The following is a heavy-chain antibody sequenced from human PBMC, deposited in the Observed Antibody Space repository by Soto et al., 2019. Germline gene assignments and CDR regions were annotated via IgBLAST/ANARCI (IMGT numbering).Heavy chain of an antibody. Sequence: PSETLSLTCAVSGGSISSGGYSWSWIRQPPGKGLEWIGYIYHSGSTNYNPSLKSRVTLSVDTSKNQFSLNLTSVTAADTAVYYWARAPPRFFGGGPYHKRTRNSFDYWAQGALFPVSS. D-gene: IGHD3-3*01. CDR2: IYHSGST. V-gene: IGHV4-30-2*01. J-gene: IGHJ4*02. CDR1: GGSISSGGYS. CDR3: ARAPPRFFGGGPYHKRTRNSFDY.